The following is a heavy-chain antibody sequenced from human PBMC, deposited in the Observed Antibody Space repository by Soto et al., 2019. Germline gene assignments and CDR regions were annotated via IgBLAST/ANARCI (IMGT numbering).Heavy chain of an antibody. CDR2: TSDGST. V-gene: IGHV3-23*01. CDR1: GFTFSNYG. J-gene: IGHJ4*02. D-gene: IGHD6-19*01. Sequence: VQLLGSRGGSVQPGGSLRLSCAASGFTFSNYGMTWVRQAPGKGLEWLSATSDGSTFYRESVKGRFTMSRDDSINMLFLHMSSLRAEDTATYYCARLVPGTWFGDYWGQGILVSVSS. CDR3: ARLVPGTWFGDY.